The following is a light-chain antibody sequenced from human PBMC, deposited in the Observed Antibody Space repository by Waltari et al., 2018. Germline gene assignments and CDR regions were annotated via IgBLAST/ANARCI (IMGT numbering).Light chain of an antibody. CDR2: AAS. CDR3: QQADSYPYT. CDR1: QGISSW. J-gene: IGKJ2*01. V-gene: IGKV1-12*02. Sequence: DIQMTQSPSSVSASVGDRVTITCRASQGISSWLAWYQHKPGKTPNVLIFAASSLESGVPSRVSGSGSGTDFTLTISSLQHEDFATYYCQQADSYPYTFGQGTKLEIK.